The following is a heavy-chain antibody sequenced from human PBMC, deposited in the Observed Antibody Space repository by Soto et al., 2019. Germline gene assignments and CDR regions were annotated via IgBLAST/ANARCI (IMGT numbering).Heavy chain of an antibody. J-gene: IGHJ5*02. D-gene: IGHD2-2*01. V-gene: IGHV3-23*01. Sequence: GGSLRLSCAASGFTFISYAMSWVRQAPGKGLEWVSAISGSGGSTYYADSVKGRFTISRDNSKNTLYLQMNSLRAEDTAVYYCAKDPKRSSSTSRNNWFDPWGQGTLVTVSS. CDR1: GFTFISYA. CDR2: ISGSGGST. CDR3: AKDPKRSSSTSRNNWFDP.